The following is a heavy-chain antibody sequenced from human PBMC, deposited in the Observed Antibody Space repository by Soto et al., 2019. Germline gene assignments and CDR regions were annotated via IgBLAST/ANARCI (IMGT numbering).Heavy chain of an antibody. J-gene: IGHJ4*02. CDR3: VRDKFSGDSSGPHY. D-gene: IGHD3-22*01. CDR1: GYSFTNYW. V-gene: IGHV5-51*01. CDR2: IYPGDSDT. Sequence: HGESLKISCKGSGYSFTNYWIGWVRQMPGKGLEWMGMIYPGDSDTRYSPSFQGQVTMSADKSISTAYLQWSSLKASDTAMYYCVRDKFSGDSSGPHYWGQGNLVTVSS.